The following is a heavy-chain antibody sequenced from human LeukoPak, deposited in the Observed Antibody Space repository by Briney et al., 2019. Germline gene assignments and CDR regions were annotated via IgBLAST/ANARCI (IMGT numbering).Heavy chain of an antibody. D-gene: IGHD3-22*01. V-gene: IGHV1-18*01. J-gene: IGHJ4*02. CDR3: ARTLHYDSSGYYPY. Sequence: ASVKVSCKASGYTFTSYGISWVRQAPGQGLEWMGWISAYNGNTNYAQKLQGRVTMTTDTSTSTAYMELSSLRSEDTAVYYCARTLHYDSSGYYPYWGQGTLVTVSS. CDR2: ISAYNGNT. CDR1: GYTFTSYG.